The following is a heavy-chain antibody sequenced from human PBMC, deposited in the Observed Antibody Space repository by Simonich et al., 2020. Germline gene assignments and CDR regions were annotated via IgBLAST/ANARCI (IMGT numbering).Heavy chain of an antibody. CDR3: ARHAGFAFDI. J-gene: IGHJ3*02. CDR1: GGSISSIRYY. D-gene: IGHD6-13*01. CDR2: IYYSGST. Sequence: QLQLQESGPGLVKPSETLSLTCTVSGGSISSIRYYWGWIRQPPGKGLEWIGSIYYSGSTYYNPSLKSRVSISVDTSKNQFALKLSSVTAADTAVYYCARHAGFAFDIWGQGTMVTVSS. V-gene: IGHV4-39*01.